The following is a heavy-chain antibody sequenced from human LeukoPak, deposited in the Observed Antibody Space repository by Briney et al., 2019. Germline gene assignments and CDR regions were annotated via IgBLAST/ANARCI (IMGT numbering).Heavy chain of an antibody. CDR2: INHSGST. J-gene: IGHJ3*02. V-gene: IGHV4-34*01. D-gene: IGHD3-10*01. CDR1: GGSFSGYY. CDR3: ASPGSGRHAFDI. Sequence: SETLSLTCAVYGGSFSGYYWSWIRQPPGKGLEWIGEINHSGSTNYNPSLKRRVTISVDTSKNQFSLKLSSVTAADTAVYYCASPGSGRHAFDIWGQGTMVTVSS.